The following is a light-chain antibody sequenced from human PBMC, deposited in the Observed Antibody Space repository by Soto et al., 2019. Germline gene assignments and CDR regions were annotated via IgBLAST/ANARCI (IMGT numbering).Light chain of an antibody. Sequence: EIVLTQSPATLSLSPGDRATLSCGASQSVPSTYLAWYQQKPDLAPRLLISDISNRATGIPDRFSGSGSGIDFTLTISRLEPEAFAVDYCQQYGNSTLTFGGGTKVEIK. J-gene: IGKJ4*01. CDR3: QQYGNSTLT. CDR2: DIS. CDR1: QSVPSTY. V-gene: IGKV3D-20*01.